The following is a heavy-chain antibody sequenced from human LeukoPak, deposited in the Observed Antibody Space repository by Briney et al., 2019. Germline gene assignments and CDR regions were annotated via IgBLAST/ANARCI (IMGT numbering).Heavy chain of an antibody. J-gene: IGHJ5*02. D-gene: IGHD2-8*01. CDR1: GDSISSTSHY. Sequence: SETLSLTCTVSGDSISSTSHYWDWIRQPPGKGPEWIGNIYFTGSTYYCPSLKSRVTISVDRSKNQFSLKLSSVTAADTAVYYCARSLYCLNDGCYKPSWFDLWGQGTLVTVSS. CDR2: IYFTGST. CDR3: ARSLYCLNDGCYKPSWFDL. V-gene: IGHV4-39*01.